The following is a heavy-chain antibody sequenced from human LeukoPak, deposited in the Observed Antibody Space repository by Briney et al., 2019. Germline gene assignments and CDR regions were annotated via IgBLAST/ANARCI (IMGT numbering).Heavy chain of an antibody. D-gene: IGHD1-26*01. CDR2: ISWNSGSI. J-gene: IGHJ5*01. CDR3: ASYDS. V-gene: IGHV3-9*01. CDR1: GFIFDDYA. Sequence: PGGSLRLSCAASGFIFDDYAMHWVRQAPGKGLEWVSSISWNSGSIGYVDSVKGRFTISRDNAKNSLYLQMNSLRAEDTAVYYCASYDSWGQGTLVTVSS.